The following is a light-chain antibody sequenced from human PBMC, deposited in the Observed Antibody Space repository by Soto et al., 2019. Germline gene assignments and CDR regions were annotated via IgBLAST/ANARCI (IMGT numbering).Light chain of an antibody. Sequence: QSALTQPASMSGSPGQSITISCTGTSTDVGNYNFVSWYQQHPGKAPKLIIYATRKRPSGVSDRYSGSKSGNTASLTISGLQAEDEANYYCCSYAGSITFTFGGGTQLTVL. CDR3: CSYAGSITFT. CDR2: ATR. CDR1: STDVGNYNF. V-gene: IGLV2-23*02. J-gene: IGLJ2*01.